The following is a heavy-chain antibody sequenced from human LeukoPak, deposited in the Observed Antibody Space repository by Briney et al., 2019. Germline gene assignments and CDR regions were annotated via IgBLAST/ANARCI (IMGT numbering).Heavy chain of an antibody. J-gene: IGHJ4*02. CDR1: GSSFTSYW. CDR3: ARLTYYGPTHYFDY. V-gene: IGHV5-51*01. Sequence: GESLKISCKVSGSSFTSYWIGWVRQMPGKGLEWMGIINPGDSDTTYSPSFQGQVTISADKSISTAYLQWSSLKASDTAVYYCARLTYYGPTHYFDYWGQGTLVTVSS. CDR2: INPGDSDT. D-gene: IGHD3-10*01.